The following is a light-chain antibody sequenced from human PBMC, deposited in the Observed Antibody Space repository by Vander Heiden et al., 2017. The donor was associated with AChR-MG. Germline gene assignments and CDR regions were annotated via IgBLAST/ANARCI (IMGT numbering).Light chain of an antibody. CDR3: QTWGTGIPV. Sequence: QLVLTQSPSASASLGASVKLTCTLSSGHSSYAIAWHQQQPEKGPRYLMKLNSDGSHSKGDGIPDRFSGSSSGAERYLTISSLQSEDEADYYCQTWGTGIPVFGGGTQLTGL. CDR1: SGHSSYA. V-gene: IGLV4-69*01. J-gene: IGLJ7*01. CDR2: LNSDGSH.